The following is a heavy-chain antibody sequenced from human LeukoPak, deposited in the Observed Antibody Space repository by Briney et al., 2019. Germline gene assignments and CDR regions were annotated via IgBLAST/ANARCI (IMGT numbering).Heavy chain of an antibody. Sequence: GASVKVSCKASGYTFTSYGISWVRQAPGQGLEWMGWISAYNGNTNYAQKLQGRVTMTTDTSTSTAYMELRSLRSDDTAVYYCARAHYDSSGYYYTPPCGMDVWGQGTTVTVSS. CDR2: ISAYNGNT. V-gene: IGHV1-18*01. J-gene: IGHJ6*02. D-gene: IGHD3-22*01. CDR1: GYTFTSYG. CDR3: ARAHYDSSGYYYTPPCGMDV.